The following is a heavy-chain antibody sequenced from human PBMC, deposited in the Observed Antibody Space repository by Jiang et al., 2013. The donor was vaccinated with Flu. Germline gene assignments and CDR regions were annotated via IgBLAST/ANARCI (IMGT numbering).Heavy chain of an antibody. D-gene: IGHD6-19*01. V-gene: IGHV3-33*05. CDR2: ISYDGSNK. J-gene: IGHJ4*02. CDR3: ASPSEPGWDLHGDYFEY. Sequence: VQLVESGGGVVQPGRSLRLSCAASGFTFSNYGMHWVRQAPGKGLEWVSVISYDGSNKNYVDSVKGRFTISRDNSKNTLYLEVNSLRTADTAVYYCASPSEPGWDLHGDYFEYWGQGTLVTVSS. CDR1: GFTFSNYG.